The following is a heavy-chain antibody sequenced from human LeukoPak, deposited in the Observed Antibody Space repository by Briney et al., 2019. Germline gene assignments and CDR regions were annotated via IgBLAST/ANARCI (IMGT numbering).Heavy chain of an antibody. V-gene: IGHV3-7*01. CDR2: IKPDGSEK. Sequence: GSLRLSCAASGFIFSNYWMSWVRQAPGKGLEWVANIKPDGSEKYYVDSVKGRFTISRDNAKTSLYLQMNGLSAEDTGVYYCARGSSEDYWGQGTLVTVSS. J-gene: IGHJ4*02. D-gene: IGHD6-6*01. CDR3: ARGSSEDY. CDR1: GFIFSNYW.